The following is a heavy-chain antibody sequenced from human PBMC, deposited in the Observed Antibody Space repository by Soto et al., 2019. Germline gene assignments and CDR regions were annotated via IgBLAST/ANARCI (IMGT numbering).Heavy chain of an antibody. Sequence: EVQLVESGGGLVQPGGSLRLSCAASGFTFSSYWMHWVRQAPGKGLVWVSRIKSDGSDTSYADSVKGRFTISRDNAKHTLYLQVGRPSAEDAAVYYWVRVAYGGVGAWSQGSLVTVSS. CDR2: IKSDGSDT. V-gene: IGHV3-74*01. J-gene: IGHJ5*02. D-gene: IGHD4-17*01. CDR3: VRVAYGGVGA. CDR1: GFTFSSYW.